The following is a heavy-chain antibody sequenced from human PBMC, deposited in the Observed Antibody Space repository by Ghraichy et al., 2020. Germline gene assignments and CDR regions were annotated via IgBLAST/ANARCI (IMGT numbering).Heavy chain of an antibody. CDR1: GFTFDDYA. D-gene: IGHD6-19*01. CDR3: AKTLQWLVLGDAFDI. CDR2: ISWNSGSI. J-gene: IGHJ3*02. Sequence: LSLTCAASGFTFDDYAMHWVRQAPGKGLEWVSSISWNSGSIGYADSVKGRFTISRDNAKNSLYLQMNSLRAEDTALYYCAKTLQWLVLGDAFDIWGQGTVVTVSS. V-gene: IGHV3-9*01.